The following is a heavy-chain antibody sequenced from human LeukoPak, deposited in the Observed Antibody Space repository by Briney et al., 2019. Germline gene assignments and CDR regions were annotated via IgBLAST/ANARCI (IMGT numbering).Heavy chain of an antibody. D-gene: IGHD3-10*01. V-gene: IGHV3-11*04. J-gene: IGHJ6*03. CDR3: ARDPPPYYYGSGGERYYHYYYYMDV. Sequence: GGSLRLSCAASGFTFSDYYMSWIRQAPGKGLEWVSYISSSSSTIYYADSVKGRFTISRDNAKNSLYLQMNSLRAEDTAVYYCARDPPPYYYGSGGERYYHYYYYMDVWGKGTTVTVSS. CDR1: GFTFSDYY. CDR2: ISSSSSTI.